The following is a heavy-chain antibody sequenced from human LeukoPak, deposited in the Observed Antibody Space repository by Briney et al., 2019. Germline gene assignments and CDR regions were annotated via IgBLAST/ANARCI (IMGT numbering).Heavy chain of an antibody. CDR2: IIPIFGTA. V-gene: IGHV1-69*06. CDR3: ARNDYVWGSYKADFDY. Sequence: SVKVSCKASGGTFSSYAISWVRQAPGQGLEWMGGIIPIFGTANYAQKFQGRVTITADKSTSTAYMELSSLRSEDTAVYYCARNDYVWGSYKADFDYWGQGTLVTVSS. J-gene: IGHJ4*02. CDR1: GGTFSSYA. D-gene: IGHD3-16*01.